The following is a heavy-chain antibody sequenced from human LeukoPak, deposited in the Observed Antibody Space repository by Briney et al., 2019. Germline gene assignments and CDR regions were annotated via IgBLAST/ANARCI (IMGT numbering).Heavy chain of an antibody. J-gene: IGHJ5*02. V-gene: IGHV1-2*02. Sequence: ASVKVPCKASGYTFTSYGISWVRQAPGQGLEWMGWINPNSGGTNYAQKFQGRVTMTRDTSISTAYMELSRLRSDDTAVYYCTRAAYCSGGSCSDWFDPWGQGTLVTVSS. D-gene: IGHD2-15*01. CDR1: GYTFTSYG. CDR2: INPNSGGT. CDR3: TRAAYCSGGSCSDWFDP.